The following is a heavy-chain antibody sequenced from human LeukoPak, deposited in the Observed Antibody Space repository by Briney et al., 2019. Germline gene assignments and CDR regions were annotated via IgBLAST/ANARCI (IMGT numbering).Heavy chain of an antibody. V-gene: IGHV1-69*04. D-gene: IGHD3-10*01. Sequence: GASVKVSCKASGGTFSSCAISWVRQAPGQGLEWMGRIIPILGIANYAQKFQGRVTITADKSTSTAYMELSSLRSEDTAVYYCAREHRGRGYNWFDPWGQGTLVTVSS. CDR3: AREHRGRGYNWFDP. J-gene: IGHJ5*02. CDR1: GGTFSSCA. CDR2: IIPILGIA.